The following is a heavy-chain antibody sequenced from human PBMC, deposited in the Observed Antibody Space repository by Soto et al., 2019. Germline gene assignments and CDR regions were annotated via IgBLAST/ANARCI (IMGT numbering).Heavy chain of an antibody. J-gene: IGHJ5*01. CDR2: ISSSSRDT. D-gene: IGHD3-22*01. Sequence: GGSLRLSCEASGFNFSDYYMTWIRQAPGKGLEWISYISSSSRDTEYADSVKGRFMISRDNAKRSMSLQMNSLRVEDTAVYYCARWLEVLTTSDSWGQGILVTVS. CDR3: ARWLEVLTTSDS. V-gene: IGHV3-11*06. CDR1: GFNFSDYY.